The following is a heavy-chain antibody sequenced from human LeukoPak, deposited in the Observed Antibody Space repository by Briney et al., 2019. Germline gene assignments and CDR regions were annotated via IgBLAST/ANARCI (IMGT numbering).Heavy chain of an antibody. CDR1: GGSISSGGYS. CDR3: ARRKGYSSGWYGRDYFDY. Sequence: PSETLSLTCAVSGGSISSGGYSWSWIRQPPGKGLEWIGEINHSGSTNYNPSLKSRVTISVDTSKNQFSLKLSSVTAADTAVYYCARRKGYSSGWYGRDYFDYWGQGTLVTVSS. CDR2: INHSGST. J-gene: IGHJ4*02. D-gene: IGHD6-19*01. V-gene: IGHV4-34*01.